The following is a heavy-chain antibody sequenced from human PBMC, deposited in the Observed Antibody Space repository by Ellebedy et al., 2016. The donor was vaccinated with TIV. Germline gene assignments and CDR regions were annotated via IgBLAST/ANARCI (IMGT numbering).Heavy chain of an antibody. Sequence: SETLSLTCAVSGGSLSDNYWTWIRQPPGKGLEWIGYLYYTGSTNYNPSLKSRDTISVNTPRNQFSLKLSSVTAADTAVYYCVSSASMDAFDLWGQGTKVTVSS. V-gene: IGHV4-59*01. CDR2: LYYTGST. CDR1: GGSLSDNY. CDR3: VSSASMDAFDL. J-gene: IGHJ3*01. D-gene: IGHD3-16*01.